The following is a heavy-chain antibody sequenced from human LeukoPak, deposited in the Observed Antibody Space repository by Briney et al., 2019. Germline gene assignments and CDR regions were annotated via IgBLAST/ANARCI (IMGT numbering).Heavy chain of an antibody. J-gene: IGHJ4*02. CDR1: GFTFSSYS. CDR3: ARAHNYDFWSGYYFGRATPCFFDY. V-gene: IGHV3-21*01. Sequence: GGSLRLSCAASGFTFSSYSMNCVRQAPGKGLEWVSSISSSSRYIYYADSVKGRFTISRDNAKNSLYLKMNSLRAEDTAVYYCARAHNYDFWSGYYFGRATPCFFDYWGQGTLVTVSS. D-gene: IGHD3-3*01. CDR2: ISSSSRYI.